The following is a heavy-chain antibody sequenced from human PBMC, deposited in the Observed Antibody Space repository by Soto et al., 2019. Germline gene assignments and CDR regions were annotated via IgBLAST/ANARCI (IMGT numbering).Heavy chain of an antibody. CDR1: GFTFSSYA. CDR2: IRGNGGRT. D-gene: IGHD3-10*01. Sequence: EVQMVESGGGLVQPGGSLRLSCSASGFTFSSYAMHWVRQAPGKGLEYVSAIRGNGGRTHYADSVKGRFTIASGNSKNTLSLQMSSLRAEDAAVYDCAKDQDYYGSGQDAFDIWGQGTMVTVSS. CDR3: AKDQDYYGSGQDAFDI. J-gene: IGHJ3*02. V-gene: IGHV3-64D*06.